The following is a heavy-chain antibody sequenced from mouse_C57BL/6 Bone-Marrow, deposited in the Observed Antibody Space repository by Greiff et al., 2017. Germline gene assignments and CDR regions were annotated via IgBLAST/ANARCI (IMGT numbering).Heavy chain of an antibody. Sequence: VQLLQPGAELVKPGASVKLSCKASGYTFTSYWMHWVKQRPGQGLEWIGMIHPNSGSTNYNEKFTSKVTLTVDNDYSTAYMQLSSLTSEDSAVYYCAKLGCNYFDYWCWGNALTVSS. V-gene: IGHV1-64*01. CDR2: IHPNSGST. CDR1: GYTFTSYW. J-gene: IGHJ2*01. CDR3: AKLGCNYFDY.